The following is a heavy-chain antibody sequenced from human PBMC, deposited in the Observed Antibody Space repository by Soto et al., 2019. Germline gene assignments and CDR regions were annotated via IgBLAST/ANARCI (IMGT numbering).Heavy chain of an antibody. D-gene: IGHD3-10*01. CDR3: XXXXXXXXXXXXXYHY. CDR1: GFTFSSYD. V-gene: IGHV3-48*01. Sequence: EVQLVESGGGLVQPGGSLRLSCAASGFTFSSYDMNWVRQAPGKGLEWVSYISSSSTIHYADSVEGRFTISRDNAKNSXXXXXXXXXXXXXXXXXXXXXXXXXXXXXXXYHYWGQGTLVTVSS. CDR2: ISSSSTI. J-gene: IGHJ4*02.